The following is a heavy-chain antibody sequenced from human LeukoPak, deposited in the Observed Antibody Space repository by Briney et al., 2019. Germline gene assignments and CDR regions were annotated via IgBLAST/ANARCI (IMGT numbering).Heavy chain of an antibody. CDR2: IYDSGRT. J-gene: IGHJ6*03. Sequence: SQTLSLTCTVSGGSISSGGYYWSWVRQPPGRGLEWIGYIYDSGRTYYSPPLESRVTISLDRSKTQFSLEVTSVTAADSAVYFCASGPADFGDYVEYYYMDVWGKGTTVTVSS. V-gene: IGHV4-30-2*01. CDR1: GGSISSGGYY. D-gene: IGHD4-17*01. CDR3: ASGPADFGDYVEYYYMDV.